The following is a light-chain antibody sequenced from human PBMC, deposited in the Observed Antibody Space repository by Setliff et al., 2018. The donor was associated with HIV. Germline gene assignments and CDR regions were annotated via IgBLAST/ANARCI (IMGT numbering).Light chain of an antibody. CDR2: GAS. CDR1: QNIDTY. V-gene: IGKV1-39*01. Sequence: DIQMTQSPSSLSASVGDRVTITCRASQNIDTYLNWYHQKPGEAPKLLIYGASTLQRGVPSRFSGSGSGTGFTLTISSLQPEDFATYYCQQSHTTPLSFGGGTRWIS. J-gene: IGKJ4*01. CDR3: QQSHTTPLS.